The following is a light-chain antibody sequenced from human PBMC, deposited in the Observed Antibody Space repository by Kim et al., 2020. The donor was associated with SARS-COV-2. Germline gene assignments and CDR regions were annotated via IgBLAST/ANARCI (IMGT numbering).Light chain of an antibody. CDR3: LQHNTYPIT. V-gene: IGKV1-17*01. CDR1: KDIRND. Sequence: ASVGDRVTIPFRASKDIRNDLGWYQPNPGRAPKRLIYGAFSLQSGVPSRFSGSGSGTEFPLTISSLQPEDFATYFCLQHNTYPITFGQGTRLEIK. CDR2: GAF. J-gene: IGKJ5*01.